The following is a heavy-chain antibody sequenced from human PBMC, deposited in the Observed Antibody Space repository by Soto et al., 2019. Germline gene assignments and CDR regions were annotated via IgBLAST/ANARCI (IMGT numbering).Heavy chain of an antibody. CDR1: GGSISSYY. D-gene: IGHD3-22*01. V-gene: IGHV4-59*12. CDR3: ARDRGGTGRYYYDSNWFDP. J-gene: IGHJ5*02. CDR2: IYYSGST. Sequence: SEPLSLTYTVSGGSISSYYWSWIRQPPGKGLEWIGYIYYSGSTNYNPSLKSRVTMSVDTSKNQFSLKLSSVTAADTAVYYCARDRGGTGRYYYDSNWFDPWGQGTLVTVSS.